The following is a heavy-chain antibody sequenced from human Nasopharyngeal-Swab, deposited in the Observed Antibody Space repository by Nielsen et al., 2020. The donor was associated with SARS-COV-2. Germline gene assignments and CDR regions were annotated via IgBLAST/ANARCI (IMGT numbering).Heavy chain of an antibody. D-gene: IGHD4-11*01. V-gene: IGHV1-69*04. CDR1: GGTFSSYA. CDR2: IIPILGIA. CDR3: ARYYSNYHFWYFDI. Sequence: SVKVSCKASGGTFSSYAISWVRQAPGQGLEWMGRIIPILGIANYAQKFQGRVTITADKSTSTAYMELRSLRSEDTAVYYCARYYSNYHFWYFDIWGRGTLVTVSS. J-gene: IGHJ2*01.